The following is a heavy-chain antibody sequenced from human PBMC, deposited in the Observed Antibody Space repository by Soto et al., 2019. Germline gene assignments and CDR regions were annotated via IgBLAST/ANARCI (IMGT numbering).Heavy chain of an antibody. V-gene: IGHV3-23*01. D-gene: IGHD1-1*01. Sequence: DVQLLESGGSLVQPGGSLRLSCAASGFTFNPYSFSWVRQAPGKGLEWVSAISTTGGSTYYADSVKGRFTISRDNSQNTVYLQMNSLRAEDTAVYYCARPDGATYNFRYWGQGTLVTVSS. CDR3: ARPDGATYNFRY. J-gene: IGHJ4*02. CDR1: GFTFNPYS. CDR2: ISTTGGST.